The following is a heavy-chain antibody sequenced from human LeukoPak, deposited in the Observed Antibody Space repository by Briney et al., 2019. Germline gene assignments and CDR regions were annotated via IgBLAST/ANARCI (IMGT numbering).Heavy chain of an antibody. D-gene: IGHD6-19*01. Sequence: PLETLSLTCTVSGGSFRGYYWSWIRQPPGEGLEWIGEITHRGSTFYNPSLKSRVTMSVDTSKNQFSLKSSSVTATDTAVYYCAMTVASREFDPWGQGTLVTVSS. CDR3: AMTVASREFDP. J-gene: IGHJ5*01. CDR1: GGSFRGYY. CDR2: ITHRGST. V-gene: IGHV4-34*01.